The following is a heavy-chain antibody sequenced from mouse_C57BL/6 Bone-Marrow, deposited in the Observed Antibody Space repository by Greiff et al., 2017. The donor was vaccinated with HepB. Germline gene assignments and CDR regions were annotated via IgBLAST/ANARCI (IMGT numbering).Heavy chain of an antibody. CDR1: GYTFTSYG. V-gene: IGHV1-81*01. D-gene: IGHD1-1*01. CDR3: SFITTVVEYFDV. J-gene: IGHJ1*03. Sequence: VKLVESGAELARPGASVKLSCKASGYTFTSYGISWVKQRTGQGLEWIGEIYPRSGNTYYNEKFKGKATLTADKSSSTAYMELRSLTSEDSAVYFCSFITTVVEYFDVWGTGTTVTVSS. CDR2: IYPRSGNT.